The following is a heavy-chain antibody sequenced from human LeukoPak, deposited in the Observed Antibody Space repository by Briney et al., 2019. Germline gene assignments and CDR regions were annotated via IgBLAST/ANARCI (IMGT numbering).Heavy chain of an antibody. J-gene: IGHJ5*02. CDR3: AKTPTYNDFP. Sequence: GGSLRLSCAASGFTFSNAWMSWVRQAPGKRLEWVGRIKSKTDGGTTDYAAPVKGRFTISRDDSKNTLYLQMNSLRGEDTALYYCAKTPTYNDFPWGQGTLVTVSS. D-gene: IGHD3-3*01. CDR2: IKSKTDGGTT. CDR1: GFTFSNAW. V-gene: IGHV3-15*01.